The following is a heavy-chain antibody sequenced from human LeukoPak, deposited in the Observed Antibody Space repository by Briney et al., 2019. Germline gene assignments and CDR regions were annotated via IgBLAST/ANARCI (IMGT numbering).Heavy chain of an antibody. CDR3: ARAITNYGYIFDY. V-gene: IGHV3-21*04. J-gene: IGHJ4*02. CDR1: GFPFSSYS. CDR2: ISSTAVYM. D-gene: IGHD5-18*01. Sequence: GGSLRLSCAASGFPFSSYSMNWVRQAPGKGLEWVSSISSTAVYMYYADSVRGRFTISRDNAKNSLYLQMNSPRAEDTAVYYCARAITNYGYIFDYWGQGTLVTVSS.